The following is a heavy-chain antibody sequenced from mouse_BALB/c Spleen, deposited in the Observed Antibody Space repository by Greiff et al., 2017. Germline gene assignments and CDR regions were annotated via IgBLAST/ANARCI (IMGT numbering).Heavy chain of an antibody. CDR3: ARWGIYGYDDPWFAY. V-gene: IGHV1-14*01. Sequence: EVQLQQSGPELVKPGASVKMSCKASGYTFTSYVMHWVKQKPGQGLEWIGYINPYNDGTKYNEKLKGKATLTADKSSSTAYMQLSSLTSEDSAVYFCARWGIYGYDDPWFAYWGQGTLVTVSA. D-gene: IGHD2-2*01. CDR1: GYTFTSYV. CDR2: INPYNDGT. J-gene: IGHJ3*01.